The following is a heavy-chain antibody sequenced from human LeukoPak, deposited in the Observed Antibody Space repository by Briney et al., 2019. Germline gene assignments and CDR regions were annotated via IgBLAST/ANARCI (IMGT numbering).Heavy chain of an antibody. CDR2: MSGSGGST. Sequence: GGSLRLSCAGSGFTFSSYAMSWVRQAPGKGLEWVSAMSGSGGSTYYADSVKGRFTISRDNSKNTLYLQMNSLRAEDTAVYYCAKDQGTGWLYYFDYWGQGSLVTVSS. D-gene: IGHD6-19*01. CDR1: GFTFSSYA. V-gene: IGHV3-23*01. J-gene: IGHJ4*02. CDR3: AKDQGTGWLYYFDY.